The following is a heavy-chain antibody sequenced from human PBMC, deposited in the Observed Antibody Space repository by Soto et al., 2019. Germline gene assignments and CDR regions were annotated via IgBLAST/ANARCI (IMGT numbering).Heavy chain of an antibody. V-gene: IGHV1-18*01. CDR1: GYTFSGYA. CDR3: ARPFGDYGDYAWSLRY. Sequence: QVQLVQSGAEVKKPRASVKVSCKASGYTFSGYAMGWVRQAPGQGLEWMGWISAYNGNTDYAQKFQGRVTMTTDTSTSTAYMELRSLTSDDTAVYYCARPFGDYGDYAWSLRYWVQGTLVTVSS. CDR2: ISAYNGNT. J-gene: IGHJ4*02. D-gene: IGHD4-17*01.